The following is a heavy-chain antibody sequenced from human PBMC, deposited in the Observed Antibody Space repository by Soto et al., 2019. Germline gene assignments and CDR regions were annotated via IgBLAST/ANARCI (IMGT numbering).Heavy chain of an antibody. CDR3: AAGDSSGYYGG. CDR2: ITVGTGNT. CDR1: GFTFTSSS. J-gene: IGHJ4*02. Sequence: QMQLVQSGPEVKKPGTSVKVSCKASGFTFTSSSVQWVRQARGQCLEWIGWITVGTGNTNYAQKFQERVTITRDMATSTAYMELSNLRSEDTAVYYCAAGDSSGYYGGWGQGTQGTVSS. D-gene: IGHD3-22*01. V-gene: IGHV1-58*01.